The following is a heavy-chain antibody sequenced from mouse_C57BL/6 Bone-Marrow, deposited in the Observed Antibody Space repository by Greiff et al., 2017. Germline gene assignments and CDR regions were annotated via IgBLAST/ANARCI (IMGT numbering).Heavy chain of an antibody. CDR3: TTVKGYAMDD. V-gene: IGHV14-4*01. CDR1: GFNIKDDY. Sequence: EVQLVESGAELVRPGASVKLSCTASGFNIKDDYMHWVKQRPEQGLAWIGWIDPENGDTEYASQFQGQATITADTSSNTAYLQLSSLTSEDTAVYYCTTVKGYAMDDWGQGTSVTVSS. CDR2: IDPENGDT. J-gene: IGHJ4*01.